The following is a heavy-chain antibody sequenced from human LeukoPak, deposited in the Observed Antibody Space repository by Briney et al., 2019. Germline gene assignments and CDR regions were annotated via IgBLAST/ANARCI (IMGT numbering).Heavy chain of an antibody. CDR3: ARERSGSEIFARSFDI. D-gene: IGHD3-3*01. V-gene: IGHV4-59*01. Sequence: RSETLSLTCTVSGGSISSYYWSWIRQPPGKGLEWIAYMYYSGSSNCNPSLKSRITISVDTSKNQFSLKLSSVTAADTAVYYCARERSGSEIFARSFDIWGQGTMVTVSS. J-gene: IGHJ3*02. CDR2: MYYSGSS. CDR1: GGSISSYY.